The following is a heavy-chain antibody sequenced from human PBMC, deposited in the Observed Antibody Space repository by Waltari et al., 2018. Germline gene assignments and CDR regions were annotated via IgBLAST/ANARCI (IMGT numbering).Heavy chain of an antibody. CDR2: INPDGSVK. Sequence: VQVVESGGGLVRPGGSLRLSCVASQFSFSNYHMSWVRQAPGKGLGWVANINPDGSVKVDVDSVKGRFNSSRDNAKNSLYLQLNSLRDEDTAMYYCTTLSGDNFWGQGTLVIVSS. J-gene: IGHJ4*02. CDR1: QFSFSNYH. V-gene: IGHV3-7*01. D-gene: IGHD6-25*01. CDR3: TTLSGDNF.